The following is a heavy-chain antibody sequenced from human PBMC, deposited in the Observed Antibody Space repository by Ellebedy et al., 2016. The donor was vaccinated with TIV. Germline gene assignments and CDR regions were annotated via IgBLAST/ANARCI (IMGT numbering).Heavy chain of an antibody. J-gene: IGHJ4*02. CDR3: ANVYSSTWADS. V-gene: IGHV3-23*01. CDR2: ISRSGGST. Sequence: GESLKISCAASRFTFSSYSMHWVRQAPGKGLEWVSAISRSGGSTYYAGSVKGRFTISRDNSKDTLYLQMNSLRAEDTAVYYCANVYSSTWADSWGQGTLVTVSS. D-gene: IGHD6-13*01. CDR1: RFTFSSYS.